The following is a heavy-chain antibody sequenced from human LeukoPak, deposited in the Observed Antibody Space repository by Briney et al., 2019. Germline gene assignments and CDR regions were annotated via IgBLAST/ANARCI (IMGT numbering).Heavy chain of an antibody. CDR1: GYTFTGYY. V-gene: IGHV1-2*02. J-gene: IGHJ4*02. CDR2: INPNSGGT. Sequence: ASVKVSCKASGYTFTGYYMHWVRQAPGQGLEWMGWINPNSGGTNYAQKFQGRVTMTRDTSISTAYMELSRLRSDDTAVYYCARVPDVYCSSTSCLLPGDYWGQGTLVTVSS. CDR3: ARVPDVYCSSTSCLLPGDY. D-gene: IGHD2-2*01.